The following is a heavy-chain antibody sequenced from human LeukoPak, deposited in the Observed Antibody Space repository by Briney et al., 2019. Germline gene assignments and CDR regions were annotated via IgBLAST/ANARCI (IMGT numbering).Heavy chain of an antibody. CDR3: AKDNLWTGTIGSYFQH. CDR1: GFAFSSYN. J-gene: IGHJ1*01. CDR2: IWYDGSNK. Sequence: GGSLRLSCAASGFAFSSYNMKWVRQAPGKGLEWVAVIWYDGSNKYYADSVKGRFTISRDNSKNTLYLQMNSLRAEDTAVYYCAKDNLWTGTIGSYFQHWGQGTLVTVSS. V-gene: IGHV3-33*06. D-gene: IGHD3/OR15-3a*01.